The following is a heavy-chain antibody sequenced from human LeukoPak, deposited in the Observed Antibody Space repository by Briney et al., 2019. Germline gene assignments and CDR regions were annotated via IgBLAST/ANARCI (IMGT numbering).Heavy chain of an antibody. CDR2: IIPIFGTA. J-gene: IGHJ5*02. D-gene: IGHD1-26*01. Sequence: SVKVSCKASGGTFSSYAISWVRQAPGQGLEWMGRIIPIFGTADYAQKFQGRVTITTDESTSTAYMELSSLRSEDTAVYYCARDQMWESNWFDPWGQGTLVTVSS. CDR3: ARDQMWESNWFDP. CDR1: GGTFSSYA. V-gene: IGHV1-69*05.